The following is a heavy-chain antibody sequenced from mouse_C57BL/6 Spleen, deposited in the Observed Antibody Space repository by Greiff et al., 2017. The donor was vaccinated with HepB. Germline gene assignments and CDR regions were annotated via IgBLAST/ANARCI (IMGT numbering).Heavy chain of an antibody. CDR3: ARRAYGSSTGY. J-gene: IGHJ2*01. CDR1: GYTFTSYW. Sequence: VQLQQPGAELVKPGASVKLSCKASGYTFTSYWMQWVKQRPGQGLEWIGEIDPSDSYTNYNQKFKGKATLTVDTSSSTAYMQLSSLTSEDSAVYYCARRAYGSSTGYWGQGTTLTVSS. V-gene: IGHV1-50*01. CDR2: IDPSDSYT. D-gene: IGHD1-1*01.